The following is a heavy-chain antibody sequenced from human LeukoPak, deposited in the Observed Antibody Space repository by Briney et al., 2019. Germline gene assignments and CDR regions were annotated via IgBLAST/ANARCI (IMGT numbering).Heavy chain of an antibody. CDR1: GYTFTSHD. J-gene: IGHJ3*02. CDR3: ARAGSAAAFDI. CDR2: MNPNSGNT. Sequence: ASVKVSCKASGYTFTSHDINWVRQATGQGLEWMGWMNPNSGNTGYAQKFQGRVTITRNNSISTAYMELSSLRSEDTAVYYCARAGSAAAFDIWGQGTMVAISS. V-gene: IGHV1-8*03. D-gene: IGHD3-10*01.